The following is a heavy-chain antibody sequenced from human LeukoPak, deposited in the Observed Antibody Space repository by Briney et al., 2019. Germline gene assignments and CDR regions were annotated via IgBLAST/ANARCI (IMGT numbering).Heavy chain of an antibody. CDR1: GYTFTSYD. CDR2: TNPNSGNT. Sequence: ASVKVSCKASGYTFTSYDINWVRQATGQGLEWMGWTNPNSGNTGYAQKFQGRVTMTRNTSISTAYMELSSLRSEDTAVYYCARAGARYDILTGYSFDYWGQGTLVTVSS. D-gene: IGHD3-9*01. V-gene: IGHV1-8*01. J-gene: IGHJ4*02. CDR3: ARAGARYDILTGYSFDY.